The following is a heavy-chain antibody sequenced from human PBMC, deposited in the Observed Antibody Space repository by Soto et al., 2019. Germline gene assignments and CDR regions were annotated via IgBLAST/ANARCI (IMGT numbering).Heavy chain of an antibody. J-gene: IGHJ5*01. D-gene: IGHD2-15*01. CDR3: VSQRTPVPTHSSFDS. V-gene: IGHV4-39*01. CDR2: VYYRGRS. CDR1: GGSVTNSSYY. Sequence: SENLSHTYTVSGGSVTNSSYYWGWIRQSPGKGLEWIGSVYYRGRSYSKSSVKSRVTISVDTSKNRFSLSLNSVTASDTAVYFCVSQRTPVPTHSSFDS.